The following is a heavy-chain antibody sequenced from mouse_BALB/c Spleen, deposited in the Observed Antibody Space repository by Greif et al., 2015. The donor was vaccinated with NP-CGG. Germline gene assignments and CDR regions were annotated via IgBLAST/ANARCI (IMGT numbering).Heavy chain of an antibody. V-gene: IGHV5-6-2*01. CDR1: GFTFSSYY. CDR3: ARGGLRGAMDY. Sequence: EVMLVESGGGLVKLGGSLKLSCAASGFTFSSYYMSWVRQTPEKRLELVAAINSNGGSTYYPDTVKGRFTISRDNAKNTLYLQMSSLKSEDTALYYRARGGLRGAMDYWGQGTSVTVSS. J-gene: IGHJ4*01. CDR2: INSNGGST. D-gene: IGHD2-2*01.